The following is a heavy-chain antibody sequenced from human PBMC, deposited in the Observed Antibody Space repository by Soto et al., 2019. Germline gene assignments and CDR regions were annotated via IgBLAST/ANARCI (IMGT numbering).Heavy chain of an antibody. CDR1: GFTFSSYW. Sequence: GGSLRLSCAASGFTFSSYWMTWVRQAPGRGLEWVANINGDGSEKNYVDSVKGRFTISRDNAKKSLCLQINSLRAEDTAVFYCARGLYTGSPHFLYWGQGTLVTVSS. CDR3: ARGLYTGSPHFLY. J-gene: IGHJ4*02. D-gene: IGHD1-26*01. V-gene: IGHV3-7*05. CDR2: INGDGSEK.